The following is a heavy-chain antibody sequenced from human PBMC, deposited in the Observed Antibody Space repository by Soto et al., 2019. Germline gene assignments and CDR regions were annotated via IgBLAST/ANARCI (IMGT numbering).Heavy chain of an antibody. CDR2: ISTNSTYI. J-gene: IGHJ4*02. V-gene: IGHV3-21*01. Sequence: PGGSLRLSCAASGFTFSNYNMNWVRQAPGKGLEWVSSISTNSTYIYYAASVKGRFTISRDNAKNALYVQMNRLRAEDTAVYYCARDLDYGDFWSGFYPGGYFDYWGQGILVTVSS. CDR3: ARDLDYGDFWSGFYPGGYFDY. CDR1: GFTFSNYN. D-gene: IGHD3-3*01.